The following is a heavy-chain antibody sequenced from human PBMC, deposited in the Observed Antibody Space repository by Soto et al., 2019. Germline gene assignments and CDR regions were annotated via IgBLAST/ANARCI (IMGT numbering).Heavy chain of an antibody. V-gene: IGHV1-18*01. CDR2: ISAYNGNT. Sequence: QVQLVQSGAEVKKPGASVKVSCKASGYTFTSYGISWVRQAPGQGLEYMGWISAYNGNTNYAQNLHGXXTXTXXPTTNTAQTELRSLRSDDTAVYYCARGGRNTAEAYWGQGTLVTVSS. D-gene: IGHD5-18*01. CDR3: ARGGRNTAEAY. J-gene: IGHJ4*02. CDR1: GYTFTSYG.